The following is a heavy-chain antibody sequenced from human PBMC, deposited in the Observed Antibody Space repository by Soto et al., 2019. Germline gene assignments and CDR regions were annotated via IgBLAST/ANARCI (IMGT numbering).Heavy chain of an antibody. CDR2: IYYSGST. Sequence: LSLTCTVSGGSISSGDYYWSWIRQPPGKGLEWIGYIYYSGSTYYNPSLKSRVTISVDTSKNQFSLKLSSVTAADTAVYYCARVVGGEMATNPGYYGMDVWGQGTTVTVSS. V-gene: IGHV4-30-4*01. D-gene: IGHD5-12*01. CDR1: GGSISSGDYY. CDR3: ARVVGGEMATNPGYYGMDV. J-gene: IGHJ6*02.